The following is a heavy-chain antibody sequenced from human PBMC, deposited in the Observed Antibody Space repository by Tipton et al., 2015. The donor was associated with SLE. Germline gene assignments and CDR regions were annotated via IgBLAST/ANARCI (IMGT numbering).Heavy chain of an antibody. Sequence: TLSLTCTVSGDSISSSTYSWAWIRQPPGKGLEWIVYTYDSWSTNYNPPLKSRVTISVDTSKNQFSLRLSSVTAADTAVYYCARDPQGITGTNPHDAFDIWGQGTMITVSS. CDR3: ARDPQGITGTNPHDAFDI. D-gene: IGHD1-7*01. CDR2: TYDSWST. J-gene: IGHJ3*02. CDR1: GDSISSSTYS. V-gene: IGHV4-61*01.